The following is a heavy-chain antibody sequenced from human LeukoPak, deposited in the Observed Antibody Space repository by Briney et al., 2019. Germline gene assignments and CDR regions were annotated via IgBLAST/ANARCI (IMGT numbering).Heavy chain of an antibody. Sequence: PSETLSLTCAVYGGSFSGYYWSWIRQPPGKGLEWIGEINHSGSTNYNPSLKSRVTISVDTSKNQFSLKLSSVTAADTAVYYCASHGPGIAVAGTRAMDYWGQGTLVTVSS. J-gene: IGHJ4*02. CDR2: INHSGST. CDR3: ASHGPGIAVAGTRAMDY. CDR1: GGSFSGYY. V-gene: IGHV4-34*01. D-gene: IGHD6-19*01.